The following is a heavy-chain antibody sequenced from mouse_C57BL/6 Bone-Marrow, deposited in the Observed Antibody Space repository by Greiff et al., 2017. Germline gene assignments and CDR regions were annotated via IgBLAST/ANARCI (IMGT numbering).Heavy chain of an antibody. CDR3: ARGQLRDYFDY. D-gene: IGHD3-2*02. Sequence: QVQLQQPGAELVMPGASVKLSCKASGYTFTSYGMHWVKQRPGQGLEWIGEIDPSDSYTNYNQKFKGKSTLTVDKSSSTAYMQLSSLTSEDSAVYYCARGQLRDYFDYWGQGTTLTVSS. CDR2: IDPSDSYT. V-gene: IGHV1-69*01. CDR1: GYTFTSYG. J-gene: IGHJ2*01.